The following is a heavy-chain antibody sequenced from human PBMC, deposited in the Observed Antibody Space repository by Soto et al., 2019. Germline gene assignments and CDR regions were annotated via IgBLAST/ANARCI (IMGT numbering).Heavy chain of an antibody. J-gene: IGHJ3*02. Sequence: PSETLSLTCTVSGGSISSGGYYWSWIRQHPGKGLEWIGYIYYSGSTYDNPSLKSRVTISVDTSKNQFSLKLSSVTAADTAVYYCARDDEGAFDIWGQGTMVTVSS. CDR1: GGSISSGGYY. CDR2: IYYSGST. CDR3: ARDDEGAFDI. V-gene: IGHV4-31*03.